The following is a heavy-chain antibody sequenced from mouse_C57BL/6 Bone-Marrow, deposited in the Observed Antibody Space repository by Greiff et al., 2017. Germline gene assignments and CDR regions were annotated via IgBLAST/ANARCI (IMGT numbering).Heavy chain of an antibody. Sequence: EVQVVESGPVLVKPGASVKMSCKASGYTFTDYYMNWVKQSHGKSLEWIGVINPSNGGTSYNQKFKGKATLTVDKSSSTAYLELNSLTSEDSAVYYCARPLLRYPFYAMDYWGQGTSVTVSS. CDR3: ARPLLRYPFYAMDY. V-gene: IGHV1-19*01. CDR1: GYTFTDYY. D-gene: IGHD1-1*01. J-gene: IGHJ4*01. CDR2: INPSNGGT.